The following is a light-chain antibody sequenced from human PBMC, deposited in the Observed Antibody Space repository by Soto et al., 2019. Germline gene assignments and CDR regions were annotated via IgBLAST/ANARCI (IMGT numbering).Light chain of an antibody. CDR2: WAS. V-gene: IGKV4-1*01. J-gene: IGKJ3*01. Sequence: DIVMTQSPDSLAVSLGERATINCKSSQSLLYSSNNKNYLAWFQQKPGQPPHLLIYWASIRESGVPDRFSGSGSGTDFTLTISSLQAEDVAVYYCQQYYDTPFTFGPGTKVDIK. CDR1: QSLLYSSNNKNY. CDR3: QQYYDTPFT.